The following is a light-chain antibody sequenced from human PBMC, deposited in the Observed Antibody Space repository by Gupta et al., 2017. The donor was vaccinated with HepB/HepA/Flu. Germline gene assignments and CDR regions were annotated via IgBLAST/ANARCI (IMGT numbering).Light chain of an antibody. V-gene: IGLV2-14*01. CDR1: SSDIGTHNY. CDR2: DVR. J-gene: IGLJ1*01. Sequence: QSALPQPAPVPGPPGRPITISCTGTSSDIGTHNYVSWYQQNPGQAPKLIIQDVRDRPSGVSHRFSGAKTGSTASLTISGLQAEDEADYYCCSSSSSSTLYVFGTGTEVTVL. CDR3: CSSSSSSTLYV.